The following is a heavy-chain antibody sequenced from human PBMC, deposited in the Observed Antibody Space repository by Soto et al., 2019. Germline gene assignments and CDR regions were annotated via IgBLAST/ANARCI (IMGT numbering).Heavy chain of an antibody. CDR2: INHSGST. V-gene: IGHV4-34*01. CDR1: GGSFSGYY. D-gene: IGHD4-17*01. CDR3: ARGGRTVTTDYYYYMDV. J-gene: IGHJ6*03. Sequence: TLSLTFAVYGGSFSGYYWSWIRQPPGKGLEWIGEINHSGSTNYNPSLKSRVTISVDTSKNQFSLKLSSVTAADTAVYYCARGGRTVTTDYYYYMDVWGKGTTVTVSS.